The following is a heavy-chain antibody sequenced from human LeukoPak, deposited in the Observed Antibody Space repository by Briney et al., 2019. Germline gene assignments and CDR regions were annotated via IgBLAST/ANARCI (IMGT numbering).Heavy chain of an antibody. V-gene: IGHV4-34*01. CDR1: GGSFSGYY. Sequence: KPSETLSLTCAVYGGSFSGYYWSWIRQPPGKGLEWIGEVYHSGSTNYNPSLKSRVTISVDTSKNQFSLKLSSVTAADTAVYYCARGVDTAMVTGDYYYYGMDVWGQGTTVTVSS. CDR3: ARGVDTAMVTGDYYYYGMDV. J-gene: IGHJ6*02. D-gene: IGHD5-18*01. CDR2: VYHSGST.